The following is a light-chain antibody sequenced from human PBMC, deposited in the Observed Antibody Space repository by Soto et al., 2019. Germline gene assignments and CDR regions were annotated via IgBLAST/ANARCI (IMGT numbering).Light chain of an antibody. CDR1: QNIGSY. CDR3: QQSSTPPFT. J-gene: IGKJ3*01. CDR2: AAS. V-gene: IGKV1-39*01. Sequence: DIQMTQSPSSLSASVGARVTITCRASQNIGSYLNWYHQRPGKAPKLLIYAASSLQTGVPSRFSGSGSGRDFALTFSGLQAEDFGSYFCQQSSTPPFTFGPGTRVDIK.